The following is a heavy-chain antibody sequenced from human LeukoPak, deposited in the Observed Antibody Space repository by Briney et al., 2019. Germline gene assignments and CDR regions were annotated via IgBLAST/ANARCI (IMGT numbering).Heavy chain of an antibody. Sequence: PSETLSLTCTVSGGSIINYHWSWIRQPPGRGLEWIGYIYYSGSTTYNPSLKSRVTISVDTSKNQFSLKLSSVTAADTAVYYCARDYWNYFDYWGQGTLVTVSS. CDR1: GGSIINYH. D-gene: IGHD2-15*01. CDR2: IYYSGST. J-gene: IGHJ4*02. V-gene: IGHV4-59*01. CDR3: ARDYWNYFDY.